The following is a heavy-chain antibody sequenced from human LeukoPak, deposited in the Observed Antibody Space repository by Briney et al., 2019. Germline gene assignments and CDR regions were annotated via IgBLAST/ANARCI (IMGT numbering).Heavy chain of an antibody. J-gene: IGHJ4*02. V-gene: IGHV3-23*01. Sequence: GGSLRLSCAASGFTFSSYAMSWVRQAPGEGLQWFSAISGSGGSTYYADSVKGRFTISRHNSKNTLYVQMNSLRAEDTAVYYCAKVWYYDSSGFYPYDYWGQGTLVTVSS. D-gene: IGHD3-22*01. CDR1: GFTFSSYA. CDR2: ISGSGGST. CDR3: AKVWYYDSSGFYPYDY.